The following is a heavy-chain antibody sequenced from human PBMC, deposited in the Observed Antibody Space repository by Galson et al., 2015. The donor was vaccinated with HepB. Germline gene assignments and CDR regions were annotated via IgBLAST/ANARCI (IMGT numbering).Heavy chain of an antibody. CDR2: INSDGSSS. CDR1: GFTFSGHW. J-gene: IGHJ5*02. CDR3: ARRRFTGGFDP. V-gene: IGHV3-74*01. Sequence: SLRLSCAASGFTFSGHWMHWVRQAPGKGLIWVSRINSDGSSSSYGDYVKGRFTISRDNAKNSLYLQMNSLRAEDTAVYYCARRRFTGGFDPWGQGTLVTVSS. D-gene: IGHD1-26*01.